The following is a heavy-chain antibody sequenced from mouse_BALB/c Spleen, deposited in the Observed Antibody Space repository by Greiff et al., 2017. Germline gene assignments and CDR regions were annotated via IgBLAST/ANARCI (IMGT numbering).Heavy chain of an antibody. D-gene: IGHD2-1*01. J-gene: IGHJ2*01. V-gene: IGHV1S81*02. Sequence: QVQLQQPGAELVKPGASVKLSCKASGYTFTSYWMHWVKQRPGLGLEWIGEINPSNGRTNYNEKFKSKATLTVDKSSSTAYMQLSSLTSEDSAVYYCARGDGNYEYFDYWGQGTTLTVSS. CDR2: INPSNGRT. CDR3: ARGDGNYEYFDY. CDR1: GYTFTSYW.